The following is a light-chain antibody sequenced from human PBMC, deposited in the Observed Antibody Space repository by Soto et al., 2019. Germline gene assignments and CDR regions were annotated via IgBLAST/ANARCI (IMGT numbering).Light chain of an antibody. J-gene: IGKJ4*01. CDR1: QTISNW. CDR3: QQYNTYPLT. CDR2: DAS. Sequence: DIQMTQSPSTLPAPVGDRVTITCRASQTISNWLAWYQQKTGKAPKVLIFDASTLDGGVPSRFSGRRSGTDFTLTISSLQPSDFATYYCQQYNTYPLTFGGGTKVEI. V-gene: IGKV1-5*01.